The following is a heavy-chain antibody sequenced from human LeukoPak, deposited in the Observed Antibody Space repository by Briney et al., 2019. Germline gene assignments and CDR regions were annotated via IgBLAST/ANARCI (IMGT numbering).Heavy chain of an antibody. CDR2: LNPDSGGS. J-gene: IGHJ4*02. Sequence: ASVKVSCKTSGYTFSAFLFPWWRQPLGKGLGWLGWLNPDSGGSEYGQKFQGRVTFTSDTSSTTIYMEVRSLKSDDTAVYYCARDMTGGIWARATSFDHWGQGTLVTVSS. CDR3: ARDMTGGIWARATSFDH. D-gene: IGHD1-14*01. CDR1: GYTFSAFL. V-gene: IGHV1-2*02.